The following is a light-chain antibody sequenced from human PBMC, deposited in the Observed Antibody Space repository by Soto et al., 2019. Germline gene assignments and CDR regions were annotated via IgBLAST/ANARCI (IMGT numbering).Light chain of an antibody. V-gene: IGLV2-11*01. CDR3: CSYAGSYILI. J-gene: IGLJ2*01. CDR2: DVS. Sequence: QSVLTQPRSVSGSPGQSVTISCTGTSSDVGGYNYVSWYQQHPGKVPKLMIFDVSKRPSGVPDRISGSKSGNTASLTISGLQAEDEADYHCCSYAGSYILIFGGGTKLTVL. CDR1: SSDVGGYNY.